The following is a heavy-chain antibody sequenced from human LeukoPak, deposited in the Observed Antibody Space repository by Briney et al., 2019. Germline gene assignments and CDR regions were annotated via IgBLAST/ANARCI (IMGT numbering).Heavy chain of an antibody. CDR2: IYPGDSDT. V-gene: IGHV5-51*01. J-gene: IGHJ4*02. CDR1: GYSFTSYS. Sequence: GESLKISCKGSGYSFTSYSIGWVRQMPGKGLEWMGIIYPGDSDTRYSPSFQGQVTISADKSISTAYLQWSSLKASDTAMYYCARECSSTSCYPGFDYWGQGTLVTVSS. D-gene: IGHD2-2*01. CDR3: ARECSSTSCYPGFDY.